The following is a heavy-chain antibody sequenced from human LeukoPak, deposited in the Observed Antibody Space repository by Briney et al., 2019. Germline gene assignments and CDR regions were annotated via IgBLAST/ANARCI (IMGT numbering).Heavy chain of an antibody. J-gene: IGHJ4*02. D-gene: IGHD6-13*01. CDR1: GGSISSSSYY. CDR2: INHSGST. V-gene: IGHV4-39*01. Sequence: ASETLSLTCTVSGGSISSSSYYWGWIRQPPGKGLEWIGEINHSGSTNYNPSLKSRVTISVDTSKNQFSLKLSSVTAADTAVYYCARHMRRYNKRIAAAGTGFDYWGQGTLVTVSS. CDR3: ARHMRRYNKRIAAAGTGFDY.